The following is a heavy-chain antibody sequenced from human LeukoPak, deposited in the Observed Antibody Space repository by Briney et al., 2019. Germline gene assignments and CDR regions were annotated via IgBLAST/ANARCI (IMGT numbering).Heavy chain of an antibody. Sequence: ASVKVSCKASGYTFTGYYMHWVRQAPGQGLEWMGWINPNSGGTNYARKFQGRVTMTRDTSISTAYMELSRLRSDDTAVYYCARDLGGVIEVDYWGQGTLVTVSS. J-gene: IGHJ4*02. CDR2: INPNSGGT. D-gene: IGHD3-16*01. CDR3: ARDLGGVIEVDY. CDR1: GYTFTGYY. V-gene: IGHV1-2*02.